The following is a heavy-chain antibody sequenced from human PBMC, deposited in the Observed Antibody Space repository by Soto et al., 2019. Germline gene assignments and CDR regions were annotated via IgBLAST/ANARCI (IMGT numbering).Heavy chain of an antibody. Sequence: GGSLRLSCVGSGFTFISNWMTWVRQAPGKGLEWVGNIRQDGSEKNYVDSVKGRFTISRDNAKNSLYLQMNSLRAEDTAVYYCAREIVVARGASYFDYWGPGTLVTVSS. CDR2: IRQDGSEK. V-gene: IGHV3-7*04. CDR1: GFTFISNW. D-gene: IGHD2-2*01. CDR3: AREIVVARGASYFDY. J-gene: IGHJ4*02.